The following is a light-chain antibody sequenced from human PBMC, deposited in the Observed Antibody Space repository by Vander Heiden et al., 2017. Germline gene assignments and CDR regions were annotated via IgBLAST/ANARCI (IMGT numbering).Light chain of an antibody. CDR3: QQDNDYPYT. CDR2: KCS. Sequence: DTNMTQSPSTLSASVGNRVTIHCPASKSFGRWLAWHQQTPGKAPNLLIYKCSMLDSGLPSRFSGRSSGTDFTLTISMLPRDDFATYYCQQDNDYPYTFGQGTKMDIK. J-gene: IGKJ2*01. CDR1: KSFGRW. V-gene: IGKV1-5*03.